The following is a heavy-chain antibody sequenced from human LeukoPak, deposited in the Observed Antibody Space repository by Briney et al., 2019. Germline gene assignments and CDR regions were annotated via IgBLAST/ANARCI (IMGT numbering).Heavy chain of an antibody. J-gene: IGHJ6*02. CDR1: GFTFSSYW. CDR2: VKQDGNEK. D-gene: IGHD5/OR15-5a*01. CDR3: LISYPLSPNMDV. V-gene: IGHV3-7*01. Sequence: GGSLRLSCAVSGFTFSSYWMTWVRQAPGKGLEWVASVKQDGNEKYYVDSVKGRFTISRDNAKNSLFLQMSSLRAEDTAVYYCLISYPLSPNMDVWGQGTTVTVSS.